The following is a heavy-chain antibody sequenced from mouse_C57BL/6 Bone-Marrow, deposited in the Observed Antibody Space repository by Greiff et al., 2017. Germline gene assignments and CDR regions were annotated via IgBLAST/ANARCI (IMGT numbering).Heavy chain of an antibody. CDR1: GFTFSSYA. Sequence: EVQGVESGGGLVKPGGSLKLSCAASGFTFSSYAMSWVRQTPEKRLEWVATISDGGSYTYYPDNVQGRFTISRDNAKNNLYLQMSHLKSEDTAMYYCARDDDYDLFDYWGQGTTLTVSS. D-gene: IGHD2-4*01. J-gene: IGHJ2*01. CDR2: ISDGGSYT. V-gene: IGHV5-4*01. CDR3: ARDDDYDLFDY.